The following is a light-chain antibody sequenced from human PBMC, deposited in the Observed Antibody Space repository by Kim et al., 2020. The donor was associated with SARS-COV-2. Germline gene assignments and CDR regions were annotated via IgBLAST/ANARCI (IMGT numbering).Light chain of an antibody. Sequence: QSVLTQPPSVSGIPGQGVPIFCSGSSSNVGSHSVNWYQQFPGTAPKLLSYSSKERPSGVPDRFFCSKAGTSAYLAISGLEPEDEADYYCAAWDDSLNGVIFGGGTQLTVL. V-gene: IGLV1-44*01. CDR3: AAWDDSLNGVI. J-gene: IGLJ2*01. CDR2: SSK. CDR1: SSNVGSHS.